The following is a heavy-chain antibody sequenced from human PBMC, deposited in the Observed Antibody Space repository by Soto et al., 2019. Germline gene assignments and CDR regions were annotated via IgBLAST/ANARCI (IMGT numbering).Heavy chain of an antibody. CDR1: GGTFSSYA. Sequence: SVKVSCKASGGTFSSYAISWVRQAPGQGLEWMGGIIPIFGTANYAQKFQGRVTITADESTSTAYMELSSLRSEDTAVYYCARGPRPVGYCTNGVCYDNWFDPWGQGTLVTVSS. J-gene: IGHJ5*02. CDR3: ARGPRPVGYCTNGVCYDNWFDP. D-gene: IGHD2-8*01. V-gene: IGHV1-69*13. CDR2: IIPIFGTA.